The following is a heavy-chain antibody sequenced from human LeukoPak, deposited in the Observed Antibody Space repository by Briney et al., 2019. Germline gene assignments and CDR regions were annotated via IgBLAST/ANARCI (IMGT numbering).Heavy chain of an antibody. D-gene: IGHD3-9*01. CDR2: ISAYNGNT. V-gene: IGHV1-18*01. J-gene: IGHJ4*02. CDR3: ARGGLLRYFDWLIYFDY. Sequence: DSVKVSCKASGYTFTSYGISWVRQAPGQGLEWMGWISAYNGNTNYAQKLQGRVTMTTDTSTSTAYMELRSLRSDDTAVYYCARGGLLRYFDWLIYFDYWGQGTLVTVSS. CDR1: GYTFTSYG.